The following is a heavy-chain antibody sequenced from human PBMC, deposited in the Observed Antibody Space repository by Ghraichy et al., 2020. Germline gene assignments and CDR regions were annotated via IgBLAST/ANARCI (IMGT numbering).Heavy chain of an antibody. CDR3: ARVRYSYGYGMDV. D-gene: IGHD5-18*01. V-gene: IGHV1-46*01. J-gene: IGHJ6*02. Sequence: ASVKVSCKASGYTFTSYYLHWVRQAPGQGLEWMGIINPSGGSTSYAQKFQGRVTMTRDTSTSTVYMELSSLRSEDTAVYYCARVRYSYGYGMDVWGQGTTVTVSS. CDR2: INPSGGST. CDR1: GYTFTSYY.